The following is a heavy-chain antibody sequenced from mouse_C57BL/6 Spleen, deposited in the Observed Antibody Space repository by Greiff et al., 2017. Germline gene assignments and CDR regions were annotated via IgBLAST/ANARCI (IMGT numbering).Heavy chain of an antibody. CDR2: INPNNGGT. Sequence: EVQLQQSGPELVKPGASVKISCKASGYTFTDYYMNWVKQSHGKSLEWIGDINPNNGGTSYNQKFKGKATLTVDKSSSTAYMELRSLTSEDSAVYYCARRYGSSPGDYFDYWGQGTTLTVSS. J-gene: IGHJ2*01. D-gene: IGHD1-1*01. CDR1: GYTFTDYY. V-gene: IGHV1-26*01. CDR3: ARRYGSSPGDYFDY.